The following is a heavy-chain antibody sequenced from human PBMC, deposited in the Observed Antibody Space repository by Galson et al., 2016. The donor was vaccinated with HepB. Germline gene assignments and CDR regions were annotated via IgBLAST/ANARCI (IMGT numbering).Heavy chain of an antibody. CDR1: GFIFSVYN. D-gene: IGHD3-16*01. V-gene: IGHV3-48*02. CDR2: ITSSSDTM. J-gene: IGHJ4*02. Sequence: SLRLSCAASGFIFSVYNMNWARQAPGKGLEWLAWITSSSDTMYYADSVKGRFTISRDNAKNSLYLEMNSLRDEDTAVYYCARDDYFRLGYWGQGTLVTVSS. CDR3: ARDDYFRLGY.